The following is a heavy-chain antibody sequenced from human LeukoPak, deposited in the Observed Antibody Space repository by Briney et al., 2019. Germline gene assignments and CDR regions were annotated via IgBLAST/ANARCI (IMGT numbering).Heavy chain of an antibody. CDR1: GGSFSGYY. V-gene: IGHV4-34*01. J-gene: IGHJ4*02. D-gene: IGHD6-13*01. CDR2: INHSGST. Sequence: PSETLSLTCAVYGGSFSGYYWSWIRQPPGKGLEWIGEINHSGSTNYNPSLKSRVTISVDTSKNQFSLKLSSVTAADTAVYYCARGQRYRYSSSHGLFVYWGQGTLVTVSS. CDR3: ARGQRYRYSSSHGLFVY.